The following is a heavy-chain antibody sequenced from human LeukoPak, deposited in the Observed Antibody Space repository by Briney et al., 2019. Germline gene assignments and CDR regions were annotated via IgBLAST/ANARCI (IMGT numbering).Heavy chain of an antibody. CDR1: GGSISSYY. D-gene: IGHD1-26*01. Sequence: SETLSLTCTVSGGSISSYYWSWIRQPAGKGLELIGRIYTSGSTNYNPSLKSRVTMSVDTSKNQFSLKLSSVTAADTAVYYCARGRIVGATNNWFDPWGQGTLVTVSS. CDR3: ARGRIVGATNNWFDP. J-gene: IGHJ5*02. V-gene: IGHV4-4*07. CDR2: IYTSGST.